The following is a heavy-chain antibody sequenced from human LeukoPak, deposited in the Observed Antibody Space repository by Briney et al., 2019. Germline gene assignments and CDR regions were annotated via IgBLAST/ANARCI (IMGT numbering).Heavy chain of an antibody. CDR3: ARDRAVVPAAIGY. D-gene: IGHD2-2*01. CDR2: ISGSGGTT. CDR1: GFTFSNYA. J-gene: IGHJ4*02. V-gene: IGHV3-23*01. Sequence: GGSLRLSCAASGFTFSNYAMSWVRQAPGKGPEWVSAISGSGGTTYFADSVKGRFTISRDNSKNTLYLQMNSLRAEDTAVYYCARDRAVVPAAIGYWGQGPLVTVSS.